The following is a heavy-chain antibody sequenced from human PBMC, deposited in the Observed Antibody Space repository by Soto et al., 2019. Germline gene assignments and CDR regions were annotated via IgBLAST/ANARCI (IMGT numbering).Heavy chain of an antibody. CDR2: IRNQTYSGAT. V-gene: IGHV3-49*04. J-gene: IGHJ4*02. Sequence: QAGGSLRLSCTASGFTFGNYAINWVRQAPGKGLEWVGLIRNQTYSGATEYAASMKVRFTIPRDDSNNIAYLQMNSLKTEDSAVYYWTRAESPNIAYFFDYWGQGTLVTVSS. CDR1: GFTFGNYA. CDR3: TRAESPNIAYFFDY.